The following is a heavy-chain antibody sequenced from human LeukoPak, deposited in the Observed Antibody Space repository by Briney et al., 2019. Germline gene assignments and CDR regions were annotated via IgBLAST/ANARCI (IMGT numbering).Heavy chain of an antibody. CDR2: IYYSGST. CDR3: ARYPGNYDFWSGYQRDAFDI. J-gene: IGHJ3*02. CDR1: GGSISSYY. D-gene: IGHD3-3*01. Sequence: SETLSLTCTVSGGSISSYYWSWIRQPPGKGLEWIGYIYYSGSTNYNPSLKSRVTISVDTSKNQFSLKLSSVTAADTAVYYCARYPGNYDFWSGYQRDAFDIWGQGTMDTVSS. V-gene: IGHV4-59*01.